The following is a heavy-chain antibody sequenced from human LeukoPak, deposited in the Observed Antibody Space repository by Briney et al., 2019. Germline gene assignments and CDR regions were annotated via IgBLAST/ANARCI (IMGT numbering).Heavy chain of an antibody. CDR3: ARERGYSGYG. CDR1: GGTFNSYA. V-gene: IGHV1-69*04. J-gene: IGHJ4*02. D-gene: IGHD5-12*01. Sequence: SVKVSCKASGGTFNSYAISWVRQAPGQGLEWMGRFIPILGIANYAQKFQGRVTITADKSTSTAYMELSSLRSEDTAVYYCARERGYSGYGWGQGTLVTVSS. CDR2: FIPILGIA.